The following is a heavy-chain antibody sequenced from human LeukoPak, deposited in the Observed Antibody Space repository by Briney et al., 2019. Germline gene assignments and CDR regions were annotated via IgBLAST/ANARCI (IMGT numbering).Heavy chain of an antibody. D-gene: IGHD1-7*01. CDR3: ARISRGELPPI. Sequence: GGSLRLSCAASGFTFSSLWMGWLRQAPGKGQEWVANIKPDGSDTYFVSSVMHRFTISSHNAKTSLYLQLNSLSVEDTAIYYCARISRGELPPIWGQGTLVIVSS. J-gene: IGHJ4*02. CDR1: GFTFSSLW. CDR2: IKPDGSDT. V-gene: IGHV3-7*03.